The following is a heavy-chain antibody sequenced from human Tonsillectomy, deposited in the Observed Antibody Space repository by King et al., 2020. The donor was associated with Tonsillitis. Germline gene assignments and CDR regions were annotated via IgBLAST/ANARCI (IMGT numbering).Heavy chain of an antibody. J-gene: IGHJ3*02. D-gene: IGHD6-19*01. CDR1: GGFVSGYY. CDR3: ARGLRAVAGPKWGDAFDI. V-gene: IGHV4-34*01. CDR2: INHSGSA. Sequence: QVQLQQWGAGLLKPSETLSLTCAVYGGFVSGYYWSWIRQSPGKGLQWIGEINHSGSANYNPSLKSRVTISEDTSKNQLSLKLTSVTAADTGVYYCARGLRAVAGPKWGDAFDIWGQGTMVTVSS.